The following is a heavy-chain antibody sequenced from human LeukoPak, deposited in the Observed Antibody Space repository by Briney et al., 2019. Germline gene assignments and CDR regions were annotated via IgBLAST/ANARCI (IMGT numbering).Heavy chain of an antibody. V-gene: IGHV1-2*02. CDR1: GYILTNHF. Sequence: ASVKVSCKASGYILTNHFMHWVRQAPGQGLEWMGWINPNSGDTNYAQKFQGRVTMTRDTSITTAYMELSRLTSDDTAVYYCARVYSIRSFDYWGQGTLVTVSS. D-gene: IGHD2-15*01. J-gene: IGHJ4*02. CDR2: INPNSGDT. CDR3: ARVYSIRSFDY.